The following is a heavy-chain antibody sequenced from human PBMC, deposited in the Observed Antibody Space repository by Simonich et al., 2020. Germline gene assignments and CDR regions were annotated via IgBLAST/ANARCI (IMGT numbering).Heavy chain of an antibody. D-gene: IGHD3-10*01. J-gene: IGHJ4*02. CDR2: INPFLSIA. Sequence: QVQLVQSGAEVKKPGSSVKVSCKASGGTFSSYAISWVRQAPGQGLEWIRRINPFLSIANYAQKCQGRVTITADKSTSTANMELSSLRSEDTAVYYCARTNTMRELDTMVRGVDYFDYWGQGTLVTVSS. CDR1: GGTFSSYA. CDR3: ARTNTMRELDTMVRGVDYFDY. V-gene: IGHV1-69*09.